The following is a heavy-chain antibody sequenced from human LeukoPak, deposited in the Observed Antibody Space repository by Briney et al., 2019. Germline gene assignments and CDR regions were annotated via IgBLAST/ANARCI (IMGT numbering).Heavy chain of an antibody. V-gene: IGHV3-66*01. CDR3: ARAPDTAMGLFDY. CDR1: GFTVSSNY. J-gene: IGHJ4*02. Sequence: GGSLRLSCAASGFTVSSNYMSWVRQAPGKGLEWVSVIYSGGSTYYADSVKGRFTISRDNSKNTLYLRMNSLRAEDTAVYYCARAPDTAMGLFDYWGQGTLVTVSS. D-gene: IGHD5-18*01. CDR2: IYSGGST.